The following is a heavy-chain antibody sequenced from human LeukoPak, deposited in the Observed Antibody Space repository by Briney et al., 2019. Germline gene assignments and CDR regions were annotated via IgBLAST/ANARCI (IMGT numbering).Heavy chain of an antibody. CDR1: GFTFSSYS. D-gene: IGHD1-26*01. V-gene: IGHV3-21*01. J-gene: IGHJ4*02. CDR2: ISSSSSYI. CDR3: ASWGAITPFDY. Sequence: GGSLRLSCAASGFTFSSYSMNWVRQAPGKGLEWVSSISSSSSYIYYADSVKGRFTISRDNAKNSLYLQMNSLRAEDTAVYYCASWGAITPFDYWGQGTLVTVSS.